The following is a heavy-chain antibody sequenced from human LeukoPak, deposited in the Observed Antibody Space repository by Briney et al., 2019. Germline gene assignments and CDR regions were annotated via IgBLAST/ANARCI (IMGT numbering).Heavy chain of an antibody. CDR1: GGSTSSVGYY. D-gene: IGHD3-10*01. CDR3: ARDKYYGSGSWAYGMDV. J-gene: IGHJ6*02. Sequence: PPETLSLTCTVSGGSTSSVGYYWSWIRQHPGKGLEWIGYIYYSGSTYYNPSLKSRVTISVDTSKNQFSLKLGSVTAADTAVDYCARDKYYGSGSWAYGMDVGGQGTTVTVSS. CDR2: IYYSGST. V-gene: IGHV4-31*03.